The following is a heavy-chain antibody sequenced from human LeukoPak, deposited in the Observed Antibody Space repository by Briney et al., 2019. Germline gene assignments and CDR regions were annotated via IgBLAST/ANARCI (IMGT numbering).Heavy chain of an antibody. J-gene: IGHJ4*02. CDR2: INPNSGGT. D-gene: IGHD2-21*02. Sequence: ASVKVSCKASGYTFTGYYIHWVRQAPGQGLEWMGWINPNSGGTNYEQKFQASVTMTRDTSISTAYMELSGLRSDDTAVYYCAREGLVTSASYSWGQGTLVTVSS. V-gene: IGHV1-2*02. CDR1: GYTFTGYY. CDR3: AREGLVTSASYS.